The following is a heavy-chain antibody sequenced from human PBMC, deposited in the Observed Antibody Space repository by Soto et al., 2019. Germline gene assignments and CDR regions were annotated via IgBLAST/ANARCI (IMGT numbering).Heavy chain of an antibody. CDR1: GFTFSSYA. J-gene: IGHJ4*02. V-gene: IGHV3-23*01. D-gene: IGHD3-16*01. Sequence: EVQLLESGGGLVQPGGSLRLSCAASGFTFSSYAMSWVRQAPGKGLEWVSAISGRGGSTYYADSVKGRFTISRDNSKNTLYLQMNSLRAEDTAVYYCAKVLRYAGYYFDYWGQGTLVTVSS. CDR2: ISGRGGST. CDR3: AKVLRYAGYYFDY.